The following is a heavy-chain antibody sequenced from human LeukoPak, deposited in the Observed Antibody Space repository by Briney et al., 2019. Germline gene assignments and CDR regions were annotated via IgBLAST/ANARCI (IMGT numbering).Heavy chain of an antibody. CDR2: IKQDGSEK. CDR3: ARYCSSTSCDFDY. D-gene: IGHD2-2*01. V-gene: IGHV3-7*01. J-gene: IGHJ4*02. Sequence: GGSLRLSCAASGFTFSSYAMSWVRQAPGKGLEWVANIKQDGSEKYYVDSVKGRFTISRDNAKNSLYLQMNSLRAEDTAVYYCARYCSSTSCDFDYWGQGTLVTVSS. CDR1: GFTFSSYA.